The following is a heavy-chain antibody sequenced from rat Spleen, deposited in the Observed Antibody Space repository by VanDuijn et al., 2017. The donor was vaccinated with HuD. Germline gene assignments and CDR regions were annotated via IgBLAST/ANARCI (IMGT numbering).Heavy chain of an antibody. CDR1: GFNFSSYY. J-gene: IGHJ2*01. CDR2: IDTGGSNT. Sequence: EVQLVESGRGLVQPGRSMRLSCAASGFNFSSYYMAWVRQAPTKGLEWVASIDTGGSNTYYRQSVKGRFTISRDNAKSTLYLRMDSLRSEDTATYYCTRKGELWGQGVMVTVSS. CDR3: TRKGEL. D-gene: IGHD5-1*01. V-gene: IGHV5-25*01.